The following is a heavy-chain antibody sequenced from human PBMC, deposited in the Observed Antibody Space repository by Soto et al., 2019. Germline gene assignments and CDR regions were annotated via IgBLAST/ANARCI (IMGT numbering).Heavy chain of an antibody. Sequence: GGSLRLSCAASGGTFSSYGMHWVRQAPGKGLEWVAVISYDGSNKYYADSVQGRFTISRDNSKNTPYLQMDRLRAGDKAVYYCAKELTEFSPFSDYWGQGTLVTVSS. CDR2: ISYDGSNK. J-gene: IGHJ4*02. CDR3: AKELTEFSPFSDY. V-gene: IGHV3-30*18. D-gene: IGHD3-3*01. CDR1: GGTFSSYG.